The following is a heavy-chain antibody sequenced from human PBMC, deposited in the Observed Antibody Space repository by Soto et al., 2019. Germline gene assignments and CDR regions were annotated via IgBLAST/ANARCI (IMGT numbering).Heavy chain of an antibody. Sequence: QVHLQESGPGLVKPSETLSLTCSVSGGSVTRDNFYWTWLRLHPGKGLEWIGYIYFTGTTYYSPSLKGPAPISTDPSKDGFFLTLASVTAAETAVYFWGRGGNPEGPIQMTFDYWGQGIQVAVSP. CDR1: GGSVTRDNFY. D-gene: IGHD2-2*02. J-gene: IGHJ4*03. V-gene: IGHV4-31*01. CDR2: IYFTGTT. CDR3: GRGGNPEGPIQMTFDY.